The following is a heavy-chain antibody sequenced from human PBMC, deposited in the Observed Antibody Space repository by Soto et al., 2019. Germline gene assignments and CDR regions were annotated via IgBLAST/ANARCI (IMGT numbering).Heavy chain of an antibody. CDR2: IIPIFGTA. Sequence: SVKVSCKASGGTFSSYATSWVRQAPGQGLEWMGGIIPIFGTANYAQKFQGRVTITADESTSTAYMELSSLRSEDTAVYYCAREKRGRDGCSFDYWGQGTLVTVSS. CDR1: GGTFSSYA. D-gene: IGHD6-19*01. J-gene: IGHJ4*02. V-gene: IGHV1-69*13. CDR3: AREKRGRDGCSFDY.